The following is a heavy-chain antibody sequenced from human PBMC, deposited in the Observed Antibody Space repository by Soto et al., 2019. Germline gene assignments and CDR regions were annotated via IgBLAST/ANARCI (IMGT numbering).Heavy chain of an antibody. CDR2: ISSSSSYI. CDR1: GFTFSSYS. CDR3: ARDLASIAAAGDAFDI. J-gene: IGHJ3*02. D-gene: IGHD6-13*01. Sequence: EVQLVESGGGLVKPGGSLRLSCAASGFTFSSYSMNWVRQAPGKGLEWVSSISSSSSYIYYADSVKGRFTISRDNAKNSLYLQMNSLRAEDTAVYYCARDLASIAAAGDAFDIWGQGTMVTVSS. V-gene: IGHV3-21*01.